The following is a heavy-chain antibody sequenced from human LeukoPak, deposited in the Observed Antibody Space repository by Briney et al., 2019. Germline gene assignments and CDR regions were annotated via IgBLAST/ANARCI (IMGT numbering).Heavy chain of an antibody. CDR1: GGSISSSSYY. CDR3: ARHSRDPRSGPSFDY. V-gene: IGHV4-39*01. D-gene: IGHD2-15*01. CDR2: IYYSGST. J-gene: IGHJ4*02. Sequence: SETLSLTCTVSGGSISSSSYYWGWIRQPPGKGLEWIGSIYYSGSTYYNPSLKSRVTISVDTSKNQFSLKLSPVTAADTTMYYCARHSRDPRSGPSFDYWGQGTLVTVSS.